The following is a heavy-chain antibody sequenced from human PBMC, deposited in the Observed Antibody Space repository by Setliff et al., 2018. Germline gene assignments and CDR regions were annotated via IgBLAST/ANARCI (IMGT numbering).Heavy chain of an antibody. D-gene: IGHD1-1*01. CDR2: IYYTGRT. CDR1: GGSISSSSHY. J-gene: IGHJ4*02. V-gene: IGHV4-39*07. CDR3: ARDMGQPYYFES. Sequence: LSLTCTVSGGSISSSSHYWGWIRQPPGKGLEWIGSIYYTGRTYYNPSLKSRVTMSVDTSKRQFSLKLGSATAADTAVYYCARDMGQPYYFESWGLGTLVTVSS.